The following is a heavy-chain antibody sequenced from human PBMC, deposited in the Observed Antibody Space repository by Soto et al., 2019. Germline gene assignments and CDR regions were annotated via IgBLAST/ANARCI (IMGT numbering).Heavy chain of an antibody. V-gene: IGHV3-23*01. J-gene: IGHJ4*02. Sequence: GGSLRLACAASGFTFSSFAMSWVRQAPGKGLDWVSAISGSGGSTYSADSVKGRFTISRDNSKNTLYLQMSSLRAEDTAVYYCARGLSSGKGYPTDFWGQGSLVTVSS. D-gene: IGHD3-16*02. CDR1: GFTFSSFA. CDR2: ISGSGGST. CDR3: ARGLSSGKGYPTDF.